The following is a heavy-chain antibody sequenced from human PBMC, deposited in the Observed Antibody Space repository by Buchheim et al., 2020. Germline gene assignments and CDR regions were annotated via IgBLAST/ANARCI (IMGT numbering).Heavy chain of an antibody. V-gene: IGHV3-33*01. CDR3: ARDKDVWSGSNFDY. J-gene: IGHJ4*02. CDR1: GFTFSSYG. Sequence: QVQLVESGGGVVQPGRSLRLSCAASGFTFSSYGMHWVRQAPGKGLEWVAVIWYDGSNKYYADSVKGRFTISRDNSKNTLYLQMNSLRAEDTAVYYCARDKDVWSGSNFDYWGQGTL. D-gene: IGHD3-3*01. CDR2: IWYDGSNK.